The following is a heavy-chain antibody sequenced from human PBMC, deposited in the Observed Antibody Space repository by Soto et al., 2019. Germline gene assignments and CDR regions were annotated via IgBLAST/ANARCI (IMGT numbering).Heavy chain of an antibody. CDR1: GYSFTSYW. D-gene: IGHD3-10*01. CDR2: IYPGDSDT. V-gene: IGHV5-51*01. J-gene: IGHJ4*02. Sequence: GESLKISCKGSGYSFTSYWIGWVRQMPGKGLEWMGIIYPGDSDTRYSPSFQGQVTISADKSISTAYLQWSSLKASDTAMYYCARREVTYYYGSGSYYFDYWGQGTLVTVCS. CDR3: ARREVTYYYGSGSYYFDY.